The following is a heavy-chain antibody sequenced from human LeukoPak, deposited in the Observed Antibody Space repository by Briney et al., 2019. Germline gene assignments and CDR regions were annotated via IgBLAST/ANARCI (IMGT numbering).Heavy chain of an antibody. D-gene: IGHD2-15*01. J-gene: IGHJ6*02. Sequence: PGGSLRLSCAASGFTFSSYAMHWVRQAPGKGLEYVSAISSNGGSTYYADSVKGRFTISRDNSKNTLYLQLGSLRNEDTAVYYCARDADPATPYYYGMDVWGQGTTVTVSS. CDR3: ARDADPATPYYYGMDV. CDR1: GFTFSSYA. CDR2: ISSNGGST. V-gene: IGHV3-64*02.